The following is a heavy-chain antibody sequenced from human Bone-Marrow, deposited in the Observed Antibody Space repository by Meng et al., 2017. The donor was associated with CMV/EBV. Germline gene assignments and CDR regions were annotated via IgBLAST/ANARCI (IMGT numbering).Heavy chain of an antibody. J-gene: IGHJ1*01. CDR3: TRDLENGYASSIKQY. CDR2: IKQDGSEK. CDR1: GFSFRSYW. Sequence: LKISCAASGFSFRSYWMSWVRQAPGKGLQWVATIKQDGSEKYYVDSVKGRFTVFRDNAKNSLYLQMSSLRAEDTALYYCTRDLENGYASSIKQYWGQGTLVTVSS. D-gene: IGHD3-16*01. V-gene: IGHV3-7*01.